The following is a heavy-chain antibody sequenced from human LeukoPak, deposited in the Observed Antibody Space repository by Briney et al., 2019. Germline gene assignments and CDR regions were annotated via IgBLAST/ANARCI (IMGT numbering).Heavy chain of an antibody. CDR3: ARGRAYYYDSSAFDI. V-gene: IGHV4-30-2*01. CDR1: GVSISSGGYS. Sequence: SETLSLTCAVSGVSISSGGYSWSWIRQPPGKGLEWIGYIYHSGSTYYNPSLKSRVTISVDRSKNQFSLKLSSVTAADTAVYYCARGRAYYYDSSAFDIWGQGTMVTVSS. J-gene: IGHJ3*02. D-gene: IGHD3-22*01. CDR2: IYHSGST.